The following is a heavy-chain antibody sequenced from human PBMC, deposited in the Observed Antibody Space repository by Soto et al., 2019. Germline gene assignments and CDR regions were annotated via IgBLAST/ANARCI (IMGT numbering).Heavy chain of an antibody. CDR2: MNPNSGNT. J-gene: IGHJ4*02. D-gene: IGHD3-10*01. Sequence: GASLKVSCKSSGYTFTSYDINWVRQATGQGLEWMGWMNPNSGNTGYAQKFQGRVTMTRNTSISTAYMELSSLRSEDTAVYYCARGSVLWFGEQGLIDCWGQGTLVTVSS. CDR3: ARGSVLWFGEQGLIDC. V-gene: IGHV1-8*01. CDR1: GYTFTSYD.